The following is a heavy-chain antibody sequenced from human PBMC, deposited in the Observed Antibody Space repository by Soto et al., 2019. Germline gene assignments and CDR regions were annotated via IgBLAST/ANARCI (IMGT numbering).Heavy chain of an antibody. J-gene: IGHJ6*03. CDR3: AKRFCTSTTCLSLDFYYYIGV. CDR1: GFNFRSYA. Sequence: PGGSLRLSCAASGFNFRSYALSWVRQDQGKGLEWVSGISGSGDSTNYADSVKGRFTISRDNSENTVYLQMNSLRAEDTAVYYCAKRFCTSTTCLSLDFYYYIGVWGEGTTVTVSS. V-gene: IGHV3-23*01. D-gene: IGHD2-2*01. CDR2: ISGSGDST.